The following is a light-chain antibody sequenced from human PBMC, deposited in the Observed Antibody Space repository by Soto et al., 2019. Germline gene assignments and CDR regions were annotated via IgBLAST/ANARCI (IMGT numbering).Light chain of an antibody. CDR3: QQHGQWPIT. CDR2: DAS. CDR1: QSISSW. Sequence: DIQMTQSPSTLSASVGDRVTITCRASQSISSWLAWYQQKPGKAPKLLIYDASSLESGVPSRFSGSGSGTEFTLTISSLQPDDFATYYCQQHGQWPITFGQGTRLEI. J-gene: IGKJ5*01. V-gene: IGKV1-5*01.